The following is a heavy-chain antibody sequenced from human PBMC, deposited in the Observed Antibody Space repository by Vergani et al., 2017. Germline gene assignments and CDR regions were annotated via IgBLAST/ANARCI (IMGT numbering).Heavy chain of an antibody. J-gene: IGHJ4*02. D-gene: IGHD6-6*01. CDR1: GFTFSSYW. Sequence: EVQLVESGGGLVQPGGSLRLSCAASGFTFSSYWMSWVRQAPGKGLEWVANIKDGSEKYYVDSVKGRFTISRDNAKNSLYLQMNSLRAEDTAVYYCARDLVAARRTVYYFDYWGQGTLVTVSS. CDR2: IKDGSEK. V-gene: IGHV3-7*03. CDR3: ARDLVAARRTVYYFDY.